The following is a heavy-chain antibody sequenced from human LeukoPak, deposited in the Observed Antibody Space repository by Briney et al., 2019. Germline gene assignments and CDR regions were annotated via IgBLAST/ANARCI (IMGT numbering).Heavy chain of an antibody. CDR3: ARDSTSGIDY. CDR1: GFTCSDYW. J-gene: IGHJ4*02. V-gene: IGHV3-74*01. D-gene: IGHD3-10*01. CDR2: TSNNGGST. Sequence: PGGSLRLSCAASGFTCSDYWMHWVRQVPEKGLMWVSRTSNNGGSTWYADSVRGRFTISRDNAKNTLYLQLNSLRAEDTGVYYCARDSTSGIDYWGQGTRVTVS.